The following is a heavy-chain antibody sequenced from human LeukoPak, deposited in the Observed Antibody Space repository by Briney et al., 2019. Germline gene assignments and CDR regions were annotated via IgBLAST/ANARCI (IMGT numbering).Heavy chain of an antibody. CDR1: GGSISSGDYY. D-gene: IGHD5-12*01. J-gene: IGHJ4*02. CDR2: IYYSGST. CDR3: ARYSGFQFDY. Sequence: SETLSLTCTVSGGSISSGDYYWSWIRQPPGEGLEWIGNIYYSGSTYYNPSLKSRVTISVDTSKNQFSLKLSSVTAADTAVYYCARYSGFQFDYWGQGTLVTVSS. V-gene: IGHV4-39*01.